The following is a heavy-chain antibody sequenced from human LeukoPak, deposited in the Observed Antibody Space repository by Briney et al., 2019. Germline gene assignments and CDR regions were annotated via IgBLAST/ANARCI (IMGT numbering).Heavy chain of an antibody. V-gene: IGHV1-8*03. D-gene: IGHD3-10*01. CDR3: ARGRMVRGVIIRSYFDY. Sequence: ASVKVSCKASGYTFTSYDINWVRQATGQGLEWMGWMNPNSGNTGYAQKFQGRVTITRNTSISTAYMELSSLRSEDTAVYYCARGRMVRGVIIRSYFDYWGQGTLVTVSS. CDR2: MNPNSGNT. CDR1: GYTFTSYD. J-gene: IGHJ4*02.